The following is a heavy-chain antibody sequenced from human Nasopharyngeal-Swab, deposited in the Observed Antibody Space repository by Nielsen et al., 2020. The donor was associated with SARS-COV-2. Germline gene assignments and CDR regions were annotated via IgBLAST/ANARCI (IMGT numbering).Heavy chain of an antibody. J-gene: IGHJ4*02. V-gene: IGHV3-30-3*01. D-gene: IGHD6-19*01. CDR3: ARSSGWYYFDY. Sequence: GESLKISCAASGFTFSTYAMHWVRQAPGKGLEWVAFISYDGSNKYYADSVKGRFTISRDNAKNSLYLQMNSLRAEDTAVYYCARSSGWYYFDYWGQGTLVTVSS. CDR1: GFTFSTYA. CDR2: ISYDGSNK.